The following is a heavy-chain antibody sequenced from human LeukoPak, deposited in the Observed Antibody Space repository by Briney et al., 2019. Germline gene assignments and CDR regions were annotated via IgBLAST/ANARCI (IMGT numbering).Heavy chain of an antibody. CDR2: IIPIFGTA. V-gene: IGHV1-69*13. CDR1: GGTFSSYA. D-gene: IGHD1-26*01. CDR3: ARSSGSYYYFDY. Sequence: SVKVSCKASGGTFSSYAISWVRQAPGQGLEWMGGIIPIFGTANYAQKFQGRVTITADESTSTAYMELSSLRSEDTAVYYCARSSGSYYYFDYWGQGTLVTVSS. J-gene: IGHJ4*02.